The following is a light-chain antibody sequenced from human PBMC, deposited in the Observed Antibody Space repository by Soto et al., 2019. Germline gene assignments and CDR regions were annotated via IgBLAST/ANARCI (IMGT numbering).Light chain of an antibody. Sequence: DIQMTQSPSSLSASVGDRVTISCRASQNIVGYLNWYQQTPGKAPKLLVYAASSWRSGVPSRFSGSGSGTDFNFTISSLQPEDFGTYYCQQSYTTPCTFGPGTQVD. CDR1: QNIVGY. CDR3: QQSYTTPCT. J-gene: IGKJ3*01. V-gene: IGKV1-39*01. CDR2: AAS.